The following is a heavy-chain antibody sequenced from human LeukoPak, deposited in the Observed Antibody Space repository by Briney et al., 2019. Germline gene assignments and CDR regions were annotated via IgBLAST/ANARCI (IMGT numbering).Heavy chain of an antibody. Sequence: GASVKVSCKASGYTFTGYYMHWVRQAPGQGLEWMGWINPNSGGTNYAQKFQGRVTMTRDTSISTAYMELSRLRSDDTAVYYCARPRLGSGSLYSSSWYFDYWGQGTLVIVS. CDR1: GYTFTGYY. V-gene: IGHV1-2*02. D-gene: IGHD6-13*01. CDR2: INPNSGGT. CDR3: ARPRLGSGSLYSSSWYFDY. J-gene: IGHJ4*02.